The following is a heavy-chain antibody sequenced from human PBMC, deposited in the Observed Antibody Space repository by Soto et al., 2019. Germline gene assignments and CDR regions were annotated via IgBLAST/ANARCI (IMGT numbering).Heavy chain of an antibody. Sequence: EVQLLESGGGLVQPGGSLRLSCAASGFTFSSYAMSWVRQAPGKGLEWVSAISGSGGSTYYADSVEGRFTISRDNSKNTLYLQMNSLRAEDTAVYYCAKATVTTWDYYYYMDVWGKVTTVTVAS. CDR1: GFTFSSYA. CDR3: AKATVTTWDYYYYMDV. D-gene: IGHD4-17*01. V-gene: IGHV3-23*01. CDR2: ISGSGGST. J-gene: IGHJ6*03.